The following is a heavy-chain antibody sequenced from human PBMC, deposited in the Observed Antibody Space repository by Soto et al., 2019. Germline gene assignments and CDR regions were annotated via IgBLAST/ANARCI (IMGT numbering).Heavy chain of an antibody. D-gene: IGHD3-22*01. J-gene: IGHJ2*01. CDR2: INHSGST. V-gene: IGHV4-34*01. CDR1: GGSFSGYY. CDR3: ARGATMIVVVITPHWYFDL. Sequence: SETLSLTCAVYGGSFSGYYWSWIRQPPGKGLEWIGEINHSGSTNYNPSLKSRVTISVDTSKNQFSLKLSSVTAADTAVYYCARGATMIVVVITPHWYFDLWGRGTLVTVSS.